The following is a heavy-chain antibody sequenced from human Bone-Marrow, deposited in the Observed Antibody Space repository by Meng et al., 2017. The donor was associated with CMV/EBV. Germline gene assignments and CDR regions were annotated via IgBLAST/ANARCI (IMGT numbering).Heavy chain of an antibody. V-gene: IGHV3-19*01. Sequence: GGSLRLSCAASGFTFSNSDMNWVRQAPGKGLEWVSGVSWNGSRTHYADSVKGRFTISRDNSKNTLYLQMNSLRAEDTAVYYCARPTADCSSTSCYNWYFDLWGRSTLVTVSS. CDR1: GFTFSNSD. CDR3: ARPTADCSSTSCYNWYFDL. J-gene: IGHJ2*01. D-gene: IGHD2-2*02. CDR2: VSWNGSRT.